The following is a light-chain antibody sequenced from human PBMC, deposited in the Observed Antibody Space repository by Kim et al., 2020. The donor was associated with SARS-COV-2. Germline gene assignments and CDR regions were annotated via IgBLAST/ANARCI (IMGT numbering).Light chain of an antibody. V-gene: IGKV1-5*01. Sequence: AAVGDRVTITCRASQSISSWLAWYQQKPGKAPKLLIYDASSLESGVPSRFSGSGSGTEFTLTISSLQPDDFATYYCQQYNSYPYTFGQGTKLEI. CDR2: DAS. J-gene: IGKJ2*01. CDR1: QSISSW. CDR3: QQYNSYPYT.